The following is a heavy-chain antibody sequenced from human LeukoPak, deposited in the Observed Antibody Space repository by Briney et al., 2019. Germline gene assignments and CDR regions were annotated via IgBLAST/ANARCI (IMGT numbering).Heavy chain of an antibody. J-gene: IGHJ4*02. V-gene: IGHV3-23*01. CDR1: GFTFSSYA. Sequence: GGSLRLSYAASGFTFSSYAMSWVRQAPGKGLEWVSAISGSGGSTYYADSVKGRFTISRDNSKNTLYLQMNSLRAEDTAVYYCAKSLYDYGGSGEEIFDYWGQGTLVTVSS. D-gene: IGHD4-23*01. CDR3: AKSLYDYGGSGEEIFDY. CDR2: ISGSGGST.